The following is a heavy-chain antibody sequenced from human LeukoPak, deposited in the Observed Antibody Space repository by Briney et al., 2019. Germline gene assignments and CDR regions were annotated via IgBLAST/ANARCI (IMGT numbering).Heavy chain of an antibody. CDR3: AREEEPPASSPGAFDI. V-gene: IGHV4-61*02. CDR2: IYTSGST. CDR1: GGSISSGSYY. D-gene: IGHD1-14*01. Sequence: SQTLSLTCTVSGGSISSGSYYWSWIRQPAGKGLEWIGRIYTSGSTNYNPSLKSRATISVDTSKNQFSLKLSSVTAADTAVYYCAREEEPPASSPGAFDIWGQGTMVTVSS. J-gene: IGHJ3*02.